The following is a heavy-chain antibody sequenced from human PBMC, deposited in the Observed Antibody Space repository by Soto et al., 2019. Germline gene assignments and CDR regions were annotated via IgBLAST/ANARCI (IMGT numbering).Heavy chain of an antibody. CDR2: IYYSGST. CDR3: VAGSGCYGLLCY. J-gene: IGHJ4*02. D-gene: IGHD6-19*01. V-gene: IGHV4-59*01. CDR1: GGSISSYY. Sequence: PSETLSLTCTVSGGSISSYYWSWIRQPPGKGLEWIGYIYYSGSTNYNPSLKSRVTISVDTSKNQFSLKLSSVTAADTAVYYCVAGSGCYGLLCYWGQGTLVIGSS.